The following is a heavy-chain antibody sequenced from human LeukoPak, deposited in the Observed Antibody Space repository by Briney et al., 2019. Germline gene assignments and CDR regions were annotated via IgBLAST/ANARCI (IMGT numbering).Heavy chain of an antibody. V-gene: IGHV1-18*01. CDR3: ARTINWNDAIDHSDY. CDR2: ISAYNGNT. Sequence: ASVKVSCKASGYTFTSYGISWVRQAPGQGLEWMGWISAYNGNTNYAQKLQGRVTMTTDTSTSTAYMELRSLRSDDTAVYYCARTINWNDAIDHSDYRGQGTLVTVSS. D-gene: IGHD1-20*01. CDR1: GYTFTSYG. J-gene: IGHJ4*02.